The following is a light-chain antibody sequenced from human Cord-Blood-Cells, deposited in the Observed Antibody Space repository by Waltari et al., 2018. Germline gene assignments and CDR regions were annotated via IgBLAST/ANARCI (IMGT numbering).Light chain of an antibody. CDR3: QQYNSYPWT. CDR2: KAS. V-gene: IGKV1-5*03. CDR1: QSISSW. J-gene: IGKJ1*01. Sequence: DIQMTQSPSTLSASVGDRVTITCRASQSISSWLAWYQQKPGQAPKLPIYKASSLESGVPSRFSGSGSGTEFTLTISSLQPDDFATYYCQQYNSYPWTFGQGTKVEIK.